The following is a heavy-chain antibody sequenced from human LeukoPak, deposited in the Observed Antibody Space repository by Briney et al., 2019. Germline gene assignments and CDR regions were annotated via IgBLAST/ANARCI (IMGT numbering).Heavy chain of an antibody. CDR1: GYTFTGYY. CDR2: IIPIFGTA. Sequence: ASVKVSCKASGYTFTGYYMHWVRQAPGQGLEWMGGIIPIFGTANYAQKFQGRVTITTDESTSTAYMELSSLRSEDTAVYYCARDPPGYYMDVWGKGTTVTVSS. J-gene: IGHJ6*03. CDR3: ARDPPGYYMDV. V-gene: IGHV1-69*05.